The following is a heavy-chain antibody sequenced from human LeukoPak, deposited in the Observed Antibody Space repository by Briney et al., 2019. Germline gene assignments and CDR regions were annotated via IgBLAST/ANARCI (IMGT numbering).Heavy chain of an antibody. CDR3: ARDSLLEPLDY. V-gene: IGHV3-21*01. CDR2: ISSSSSYI. D-gene: IGHD1-1*01. J-gene: IGHJ4*02. Sequence: GGSLRLSCAASGFTFSSYAMSWVRQAPGKGLEWVSSISSSSSYIYYADSVKGRFTISRDNAKNSLYLQMNSLRAEDTAVYYCARDSLLEPLDYWVQGTLVTVSS. CDR1: GFTFSSYA.